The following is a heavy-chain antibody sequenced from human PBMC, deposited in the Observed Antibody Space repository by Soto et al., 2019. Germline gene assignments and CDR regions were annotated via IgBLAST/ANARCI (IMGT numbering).Heavy chain of an antibody. CDR3: ARVLTVTTLSGAFDI. CDR2: VSAYNGER. CDR1: GYTLTNYG. J-gene: IGHJ3*02. Sequence: ASVKVSCKASGYTLTNYGINWVRQAPGQGLEWLGWVSAYNGERRYAQRVQGRVIMTTDTSTSTAYMELRSLRSDDTAVYYCARVLTVTTLSGAFDIWGQGTMVTVS. V-gene: IGHV1-18*01. D-gene: IGHD4-17*01.